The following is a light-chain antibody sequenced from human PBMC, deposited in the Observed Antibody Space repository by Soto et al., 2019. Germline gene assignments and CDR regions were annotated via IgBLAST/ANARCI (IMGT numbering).Light chain of an antibody. V-gene: IGKV3-20*01. Sequence: EIVMTQSPGTLSVSPGERATLSCRASQSVSSSYLAWYQQKPGQAPRLLIYGASSRATGIPDRFSGSGSGTDFTLTISSLQPEDFATYYCQQLNSYPITFGQGTRLEIK. CDR2: GAS. J-gene: IGKJ5*01. CDR1: QSVSSSY. CDR3: QQLNSYPIT.